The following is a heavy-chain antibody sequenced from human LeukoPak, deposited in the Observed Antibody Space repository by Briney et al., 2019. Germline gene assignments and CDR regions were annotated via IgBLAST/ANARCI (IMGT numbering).Heavy chain of an antibody. CDR3: ARGRSSMVRGYYYYYMDV. J-gene: IGHJ6*03. CDR1: GGSIGSYY. CDR2: IYYSGST. V-gene: IGHV4-59*01. Sequence: SETLSLTCTVSGGSIGSYYWTWLQQPPGKGLEWIGYIYYSGSTNYNPSLKSRVTISVDTSKNQFSLKLSSVTAADTAVYYCARGRSSMVRGYYYYYMDVWGKGTTVTISS. D-gene: IGHD3-10*01.